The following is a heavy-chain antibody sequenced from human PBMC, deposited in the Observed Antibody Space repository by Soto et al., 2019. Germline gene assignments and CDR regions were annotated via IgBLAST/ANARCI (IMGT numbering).Heavy chain of an antibody. V-gene: IGHV2-5*02. Sequence: QITLKESGPPLVQPTQTLTLTCAFSGFSLTSSGVAVGWVRQPPGRALEWLALIYWDDDKRYSPSLKSRLPITNDPSKDQVLLTITNIDPVDTATYYRARRRAWKSGTPDSWGQGTLVTVSP. J-gene: IGHJ4*02. CDR1: GFSLTSSGVA. CDR3: ARRRAWKSGTPDS. CDR2: IYWDDDK. D-gene: IGHD1-1*01.